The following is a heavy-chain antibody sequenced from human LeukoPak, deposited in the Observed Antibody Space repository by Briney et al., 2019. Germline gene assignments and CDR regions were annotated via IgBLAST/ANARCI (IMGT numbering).Heavy chain of an antibody. CDR2: IYYSGST. CDR1: GGSISSYY. J-gene: IGHJ4*02. CDR3: ARSPGYSYGQVDY. V-gene: IGHV4-59*01. D-gene: IGHD5-18*01. Sequence: SETLSLTCTVSGGSISSYYWSWIRQTPGKGLDWIGNIYYSGSTNYNPSLKSRVTISADTSKNQFSLNLSSVTAADTAVYYCARSPGYSYGQVDYWGQGTLVTVSS.